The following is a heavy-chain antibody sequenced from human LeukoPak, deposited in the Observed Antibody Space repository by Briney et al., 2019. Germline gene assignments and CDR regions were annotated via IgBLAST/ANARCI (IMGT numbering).Heavy chain of an antibody. V-gene: IGHV3-7*01. CDR2: IKQDRSEK. J-gene: IGHJ4*02. D-gene: IGHD5-24*01. CDR1: GFTFSRYW. Sequence: GGSLRLSCAASGFTFSRYWMTGVRQARGKGREWVANIKQDRSEKYYVDPVKGRFTISRDNAKNSLYLQMNSLRAEDTAVYYCARADGYTIGGEFDYWGQGTLVTVSS. CDR3: ARADGYTIGGEFDY.